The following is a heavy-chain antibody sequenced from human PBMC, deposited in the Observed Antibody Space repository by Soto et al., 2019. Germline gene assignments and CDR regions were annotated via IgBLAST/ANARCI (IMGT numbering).Heavy chain of an antibody. V-gene: IGHV1-24*01. CDR2: FDPEDGET. D-gene: IGHD3-22*01. CDR3: ATERYYDSSGLYYFDY. CDR1: GYTLTELS. Sequence: GASVKVSCKVSGYTLTELSMHWVRQAPGKGLERKGGFDPEDGETIYAQKFKGRVTMTEDTSTDTAYMELSSLRSEDTAVYYCATERYYDSSGLYYFDYWGQGTLVTVSS. J-gene: IGHJ4*02.